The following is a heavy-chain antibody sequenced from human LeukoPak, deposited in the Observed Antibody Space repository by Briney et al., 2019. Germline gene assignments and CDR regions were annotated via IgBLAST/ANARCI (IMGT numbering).Heavy chain of an antibody. CDR2: TYYRSKWYN. J-gene: IGHJ4*02. CDR1: GDSVSSNSAA. Sequence: SQTLSLTCAISGDSVSSNSAAWNWIRQSPSRGLEWLGRTYYRSKWYNDYAVSVKSRITINPDTSKNQFSLQLNSVTPEDTAVYYCARSLRWAGDEGYSSSYLGMSYFDYWGQGTLVTVSS. D-gene: IGHD6-13*01. V-gene: IGHV6-1*01. CDR3: ARSLRWAGDEGYSSSYLGMSYFDY.